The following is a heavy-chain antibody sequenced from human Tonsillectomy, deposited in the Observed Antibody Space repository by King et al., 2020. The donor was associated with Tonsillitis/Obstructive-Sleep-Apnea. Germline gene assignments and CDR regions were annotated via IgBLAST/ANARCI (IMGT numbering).Heavy chain of an antibody. J-gene: IGHJ5*02. CDR2: INHSGST. Sequence: QVQLQQWGAGLLKPSETLSLTCAVYGGSFSGYYWSWIRQPPGKGLEWIGEINHSGSTNYNPSLKSRVTISVDTSKNQFSLKPSSVTAADTAVYYCARGVGGSFNWFDPWGQGTLVTVSS. CDR1: GGSFSGYY. CDR3: ARGVGGSFNWFDP. V-gene: IGHV4-34*01. D-gene: IGHD3-16*01.